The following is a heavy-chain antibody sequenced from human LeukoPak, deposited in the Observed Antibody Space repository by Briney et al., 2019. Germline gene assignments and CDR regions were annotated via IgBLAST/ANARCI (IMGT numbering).Heavy chain of an antibody. CDR1: GGTFSSYA. CDR2: MNPNSGNT. D-gene: IGHD3-10*01. Sequence: GASVKVSCKASGGTFSSYAISWVRQAPGQGLEWMGWMNPNSGNTGYAQKFQGRVTMTRNTSISTAYMELSSLRSEDTAVYYCARGVTMVRGVMSLGYWGQGTLVTVSS. CDR3: ARGVTMVRGVMSLGY. J-gene: IGHJ4*02. V-gene: IGHV1-8*02.